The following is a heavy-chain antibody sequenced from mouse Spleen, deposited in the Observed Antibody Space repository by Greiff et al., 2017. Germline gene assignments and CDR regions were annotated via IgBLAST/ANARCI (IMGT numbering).Heavy chain of an antibody. CDR3: ARGGDYGPFAY. J-gene: IGHJ3*01. V-gene: IGHV1-66*01. CDR1: GYSFTSYY. Sequence: QVQLQQSGPELVKPGASVKISCKASGYSFTSYYIHWVKQRPGQGLEWIGWIYPGSGNTKYNEKFKGKATLTADTSSSTAYMQLSSLTSEDSAVYYCARGGDYGPFAYWGQGTLVTVSA. CDR2: IYPGSGNT. D-gene: IGHD1-1*01.